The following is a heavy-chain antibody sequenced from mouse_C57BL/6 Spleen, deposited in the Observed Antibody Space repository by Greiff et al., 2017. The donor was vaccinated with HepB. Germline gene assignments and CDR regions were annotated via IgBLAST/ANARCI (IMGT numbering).Heavy chain of an antibody. D-gene: IGHD2-5*01. CDR3: ARVYYSNHWYFDV. J-gene: IGHJ1*03. V-gene: IGHV5-9*01. Sequence: EVQRVESGGDLVKPGGSLKLSCAASGFTFSSYTMSWVRQTPEKRLEWVATISGGGGNTYYPDSVKGRFTISRDNAKNTLYLQMSSLRSEDTALYYCARVYYSNHWYFDVWGTGTTVTVSS. CDR1: GFTFSSYT. CDR2: ISGGGGNT.